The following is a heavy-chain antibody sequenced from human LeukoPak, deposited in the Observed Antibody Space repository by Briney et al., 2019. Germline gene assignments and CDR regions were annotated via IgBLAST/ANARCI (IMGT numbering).Heavy chain of an antibody. CDR3: ARDLDFWSGYKDY. D-gene: IGHD3-3*01. Sequence: KAGGSLRLSCAASGFTSSSYTMNWVRQAPGKGLEWVSSMTSSSHSYYADSVKGRFTISRDNAKNSLFLQMNSLRAEDTAVYYCARDLDFWSGYKDYWGQGTLVTVSS. CDR2: MTSSSHS. CDR1: GFTSSSYT. J-gene: IGHJ4*02. V-gene: IGHV3-21*01.